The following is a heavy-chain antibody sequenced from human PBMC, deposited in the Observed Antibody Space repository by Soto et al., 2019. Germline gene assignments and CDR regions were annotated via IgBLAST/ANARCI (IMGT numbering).Heavy chain of an antibody. CDR3: ARADDYVAGGSFDY. Sequence: VASVKVSCKASGYTFTSYDINWVRQATGQGLEWMGWMNPNSGNTGYAQKFQGRVTMTRNTSISTAYMELSSLRSEDTAVYYCARADDYVAGGSFDYWGQGTLVTVSS. J-gene: IGHJ4*02. D-gene: IGHD3-16*01. V-gene: IGHV1-8*01. CDR1: GYTFTSYD. CDR2: MNPNSGNT.